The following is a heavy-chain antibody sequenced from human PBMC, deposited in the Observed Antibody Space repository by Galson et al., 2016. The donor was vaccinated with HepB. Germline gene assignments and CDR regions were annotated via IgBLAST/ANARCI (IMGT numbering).Heavy chain of an antibody. CDR3: AKDFLRWAFDI. Sequence: SLRLSCAASGFTFSNYGMTWVRQAPGKGLEWVSTFTSDDITYYADSVKGRFTISRDNSKKMLYLQMNSLRGEDTAVYYCAKDFLRWAFDIWGQGTTVTVSS. J-gene: IGHJ3*02. CDR1: GFTFSNYG. CDR2: FTSDDIT. D-gene: IGHD4-23*01. V-gene: IGHV3-23*01.